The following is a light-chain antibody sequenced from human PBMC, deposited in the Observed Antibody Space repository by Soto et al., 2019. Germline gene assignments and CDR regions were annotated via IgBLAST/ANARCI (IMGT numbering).Light chain of an antibody. J-gene: IGKJ4*01. V-gene: IGKV3-11*01. Sequence: EVVLTQSPGTLSLSPGERATLSCRAGQSVASNYLAWYQQKPGQAPRLLIYGASNRAAGTPARFSGSGSGTDFTLTISSLEPEDFAVYYCQQRSNWPLTFGGGTKVDIK. CDR2: GAS. CDR1: QSVASNY. CDR3: QQRSNWPLT.